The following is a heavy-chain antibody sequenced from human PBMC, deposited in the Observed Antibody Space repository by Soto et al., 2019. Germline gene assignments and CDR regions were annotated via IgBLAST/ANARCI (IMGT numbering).Heavy chain of an antibody. Sequence: QVQLVESGGGVVQPGRSLRLSCAASGFTFSNFGMHWVRQAPGKGLEWVAVISHDGRSTRYADSVKGRFTVSRDNSKNTLYLQMNSLRADDTAVYYCARDLSSHWSLDCWGQGTLVTVSS. CDR2: ISHDGRST. CDR3: ARDLSSHWSLDC. CDR1: GFTFSNFG. D-gene: IGHD6-13*01. J-gene: IGHJ4*02. V-gene: IGHV3-33*01.